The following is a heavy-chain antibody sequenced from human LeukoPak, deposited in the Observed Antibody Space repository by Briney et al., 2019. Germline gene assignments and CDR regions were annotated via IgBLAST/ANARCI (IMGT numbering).Heavy chain of an antibody. V-gene: IGHV3-23*01. CDR3: AKGVYSGSYFYFDY. CDR2: VSGSGDST. J-gene: IGHJ4*02. CDR1: GITFNNYA. Sequence: VGSLRLSCAVSGITFNNYAMSSVRQALGKGLEWVSGVSGSGDSTYYADSVKGRFTISRDNSKNTLYLQMNSLRAEDTALYYCAKGVYSGSYFYFDYWGQGTLVTVSS. D-gene: IGHD1-26*01.